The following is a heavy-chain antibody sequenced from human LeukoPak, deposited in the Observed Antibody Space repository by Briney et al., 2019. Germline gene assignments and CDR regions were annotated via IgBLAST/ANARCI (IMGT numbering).Heavy chain of an antibody. V-gene: IGHV4-61*01. CDR3: ARRHYYNGRAYYFLDY. CDR1: GGSVSSDNYY. D-gene: IGHD3-22*01. Sequence: SETLSLTCTVSGGSVSSDNYYWTWIRQPPGKGLQWIGYISYSGGTNYNPSLKSRVTISLHTSKNQFSLRLSSLTAADTAVYYCARRHYYNGRAYYFLDYWGQGTLVTVSS. J-gene: IGHJ4*02. CDR2: ISYSGGT.